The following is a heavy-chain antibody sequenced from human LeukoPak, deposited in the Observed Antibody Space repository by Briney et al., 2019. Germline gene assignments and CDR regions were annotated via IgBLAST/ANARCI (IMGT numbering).Heavy chain of an antibody. CDR3: ARVSIAAAGTWAVRTQNYFDY. CDR1: GDSVSSNSAA. Sequence: SQTLSLTCAISGDSVSSNSAAWNWIRQSPSRGLEWLGRTYYRSKWYNDYAVSVKSRITINPDTSKNQFSLQLNSVTPEDTAVYYCARVSIAAAGTWAVRTQNYFDYWGQGTLVTVSS. V-gene: IGHV6-1*01. D-gene: IGHD6-13*01. CDR2: TYYRSKWYN. J-gene: IGHJ4*02.